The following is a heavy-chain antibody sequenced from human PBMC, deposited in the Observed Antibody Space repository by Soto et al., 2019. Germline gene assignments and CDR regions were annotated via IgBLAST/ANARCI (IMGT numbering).Heavy chain of an antibody. CDR1: GFTFDDYA. V-gene: IGHV3-9*01. CDR3: AKDRGAGSYYYYYCGMDV. Sequence: LRLSCAASGFTFDDYAMQWVRQAPGKCLEWVSGISWNSGSIGYADSVKGRFTISRDNAKNSLYLQMNSLRAEDTALYYCAKDRGAGSYYYYYCGMDVWGQGTTVTVSS. CDR2: ISWNSGSI. J-gene: IGHJ6*02. D-gene: IGHD1-26*01.